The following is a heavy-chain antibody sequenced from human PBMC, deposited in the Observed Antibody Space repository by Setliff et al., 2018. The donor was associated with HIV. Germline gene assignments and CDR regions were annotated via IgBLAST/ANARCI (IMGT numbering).Heavy chain of an antibody. J-gene: IGHJ4*02. Sequence: ETLSLTCTVSGGSISTYYWSWIRQPPGKGLEWIGGIYYRGSTYYNPSLKSRVTISVDTSKNQFFLKLSSVTAADTAVYYCALGRVATIDYWGQGALVTVSS. V-gene: IGHV4-59*05. D-gene: IGHD5-12*01. CDR3: ALGRVATIDY. CDR1: GGSISTYY. CDR2: IYYRGST.